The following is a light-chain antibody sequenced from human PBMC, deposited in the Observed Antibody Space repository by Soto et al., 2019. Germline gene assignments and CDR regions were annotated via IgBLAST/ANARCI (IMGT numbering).Light chain of an antibody. CDR2: DVN. J-gene: IGLJ2*01. CDR1: SSDIGTYDY. Sequence: QSALTQPASVSGSPGQSITISCTGTSSDIGTYDYVSWYQQSPGKAPKLLISDVNHRPSGVSSRFSGSKSGNTASLTIAGLQAEDEADYYCSSYTGTSNVVAFGGGTKLTVL. V-gene: IGLV2-14*01. CDR3: SSYTGTSNVVA.